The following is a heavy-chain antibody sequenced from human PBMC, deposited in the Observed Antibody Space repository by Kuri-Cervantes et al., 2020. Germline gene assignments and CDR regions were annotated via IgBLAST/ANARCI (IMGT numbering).Heavy chain of an antibody. V-gene: IGHV3-30*18. D-gene: IGHD1-7*01. CDR1: GFTFSTYG. CDR3: AKDSLKLPFDY. J-gene: IGHJ4*02. Sequence: GGSLTLSCATSGFTFSTYGMHWVRQAPGKGLEWVAVISHDGSNKYYAASVKGRFTISRDNSKNTLYLQMNSLRAEDTAVYYCAKDSLKLPFDYWGQGTLVTVSS. CDR2: ISHDGSNK.